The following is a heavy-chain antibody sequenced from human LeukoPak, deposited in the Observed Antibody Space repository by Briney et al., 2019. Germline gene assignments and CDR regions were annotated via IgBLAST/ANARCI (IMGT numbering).Heavy chain of an antibody. J-gene: IGHJ5*02. D-gene: IGHD3-22*01. CDR1: GGSISSGDYY. CDR2: MYYSGST. CDR3: ARPYYYDSRIDP. V-gene: IGHV4-30-4*01. Sequence: SETLSLTCTVSGGSISSGDYYWSWIRQPPGKGLERIGYMYYSGSTFYNPSLKSRATISVDTSKNQFSLKLSSVTAADTAVYYCARPYYYDSRIDPWGQGTLVTVSS.